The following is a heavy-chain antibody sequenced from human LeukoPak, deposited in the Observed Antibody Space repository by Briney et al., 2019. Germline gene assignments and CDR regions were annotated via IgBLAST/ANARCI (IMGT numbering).Heavy chain of an antibody. CDR1: GGSISSYY. CDR3: ARGSGGSSWPN. J-gene: IGHJ4*02. Sequence: SETLSLTCTVSGGSISSYYWSWIRQPPGKGLEWVGYIYYSGSTYYNPSLKSRDTISVDTSKNQFSLKLSSVTAADTAVYYCARGSGGSSWPNWGQGTLVTVSS. V-gene: IGHV4-59*08. CDR2: IYYSGST. D-gene: IGHD6-13*01.